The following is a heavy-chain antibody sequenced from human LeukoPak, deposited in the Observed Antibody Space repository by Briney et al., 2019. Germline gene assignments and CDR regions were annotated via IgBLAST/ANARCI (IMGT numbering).Heavy chain of an antibody. J-gene: IGHJ4*02. CDR2: IYYSGST. CDR3: ARDRVRGNSNPFFDY. D-gene: IGHD4-11*01. CDR1: GGSVSSGTYY. V-gene: IGHV4-61*01. Sequence: SETLSLTCTVSGGSVSSGTYYWSWIRQPPGKGLEWIGYIYYSGSTNYNPSLKSRVTISVDTSKNQFSLRLSSVTAADTAVYYCARDRVRGNSNPFFDYWGQGTLVTVSS.